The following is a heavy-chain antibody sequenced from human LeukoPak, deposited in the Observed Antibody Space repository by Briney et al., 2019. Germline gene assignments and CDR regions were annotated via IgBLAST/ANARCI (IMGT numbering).Heavy chain of an antibody. D-gene: IGHD5-18*01. CDR1: GYSISSGYY. J-gene: IGHJ4*02. V-gene: IGHV4-38-2*01. CDR2: IYHSGST. Sequence: SETLSLTCAVSGYSISSGYYWGWVRQPPGKGLEWIGSIYHSGSTNYNPSLKSRVTISVDTSKNQFSLKLSSVTAADTAVYYCARQAYSALYYFDYWGQGTLVTVSS. CDR3: ARQAYSALYYFDY.